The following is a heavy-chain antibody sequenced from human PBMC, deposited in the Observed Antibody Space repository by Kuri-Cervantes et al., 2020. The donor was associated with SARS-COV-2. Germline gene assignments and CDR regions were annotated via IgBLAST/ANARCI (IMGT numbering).Heavy chain of an antibody. CDR3: ARDLLFDY. Sequence: GESLKISCAASGFTFSSYGMHWVRQAPGKGLEWVAVIWYDGSNEYYADSVKGRFTISRDNSKNTLYLQMNSLRAEDTAVYYCARDLLFDYWGQGTLVTVSS. V-gene: IGHV3-33*01. CDR1: GFTFSSYG. CDR2: IWYDGSNE. J-gene: IGHJ4*02.